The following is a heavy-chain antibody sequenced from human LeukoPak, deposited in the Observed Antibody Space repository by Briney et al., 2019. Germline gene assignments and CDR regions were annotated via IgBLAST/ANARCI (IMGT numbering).Heavy chain of an antibody. CDR1: GFTVSSNY. Sequence: PGGSLRLSCAASGFTVSSNYMSWVRQAPGKGLEWVSVIYSGGSTYYADSVKGRFNISRDNSKNTLYLQMSSLRAEDTALYYCAKSLGLRSFRDYWGQGTLVTVSS. V-gene: IGHV3-53*01. CDR2: IYSGGST. D-gene: IGHD3-16*01. J-gene: IGHJ4*02. CDR3: AKSLGLRSFRDY.